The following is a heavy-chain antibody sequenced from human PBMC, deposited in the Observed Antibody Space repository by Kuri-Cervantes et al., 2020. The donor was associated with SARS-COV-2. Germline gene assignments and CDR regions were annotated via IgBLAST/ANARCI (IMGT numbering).Heavy chain of an antibody. D-gene: IGHD6-19*01. CDR3: ARARGIAVAGTRYYYYYYMDV. CDR2: MWYDGVNK. CDR1: GFTFSSYG. Sequence: GESLKISCAASGFTFSSYGMHWVRQAPGKGLEWVAVMWYDGVNKYYADSVKGRFTISRDNSKNTLYLQMNSLRAEDTSVYYCARARGIAVAGTRYYYYYYMDVWGKGTTVTVSS. V-gene: IGHV3-33*01. J-gene: IGHJ6*03.